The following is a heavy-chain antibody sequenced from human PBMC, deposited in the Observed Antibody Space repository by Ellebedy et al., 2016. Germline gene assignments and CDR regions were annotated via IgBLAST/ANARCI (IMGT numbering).Heavy chain of an antibody. CDR2: INHSGST. CDR1: GGSFSGYY. D-gene: IGHD3-3*01. V-gene: IGHV4-34*01. Sequence: SETLSLTXAVYGGSFSGYYWSWIRQPPGKGLEWIGEINHSGSTNYNPSLKSRVTISVDTSKNQFSLKLSSVTAADTAVYYCARGKGVLRFLEWLNGLRLDPWGQGTLVTVSS. J-gene: IGHJ5*02. CDR3: ARGKGVLRFLEWLNGLRLDP.